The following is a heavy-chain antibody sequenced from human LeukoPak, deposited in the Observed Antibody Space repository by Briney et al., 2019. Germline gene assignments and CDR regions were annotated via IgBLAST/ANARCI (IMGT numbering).Heavy chain of an antibody. Sequence: RASVKVSCKASGYTFTSYGISWVRQAPGQGLEWMGWISAYNGNTNYAQKLQGRVTMTTDTSTSTAYMELRSLRSDDTAVYYCARGVGYYDSSGYLFYWGQGTLVTVSS. V-gene: IGHV1-18*01. CDR2: ISAYNGNT. D-gene: IGHD3-22*01. CDR3: ARGVGYYDSSGYLFY. CDR1: GYTFTSYG. J-gene: IGHJ4*02.